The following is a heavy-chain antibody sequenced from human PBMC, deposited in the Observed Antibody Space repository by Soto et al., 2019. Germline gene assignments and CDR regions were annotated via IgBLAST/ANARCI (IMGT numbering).Heavy chain of an antibody. V-gene: IGHV4-31*03. J-gene: IGHJ5*02. Sequence: QVQLQESGPRLVKPSQTLSLTCTVSGGSISSGGYYWSWIRQHPGKGLEWIGYIYYSGSTYYNPSLKSRVTISVDTSKNQFSLKLSSVTAADTAVYYCARDSRQLTQGWFDPWGQGTLVTVSS. CDR3: ARDSRQLTQGWFDP. CDR2: IYYSGST. D-gene: IGHD6-13*01. CDR1: GGSISSGGYY.